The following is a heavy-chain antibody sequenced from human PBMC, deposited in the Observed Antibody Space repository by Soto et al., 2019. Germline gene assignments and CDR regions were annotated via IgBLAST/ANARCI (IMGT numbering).Heavy chain of an antibody. Sequence: SETLSLTCTVSGGSISNFYWSWIRQPPGKGLTWIGYVYYTGSTNYNPSIKSRATLSADTSKTQFSLKLSSVTAADTAVYYFARHRSIAARPYYYYYMDVWGKVTTVTVS. CDR2: VYYTGST. J-gene: IGHJ6*03. CDR1: GGSISNFY. V-gene: IGHV4-59*08. CDR3: ARHRSIAARPYYYYYMDV. D-gene: IGHD6-6*01.